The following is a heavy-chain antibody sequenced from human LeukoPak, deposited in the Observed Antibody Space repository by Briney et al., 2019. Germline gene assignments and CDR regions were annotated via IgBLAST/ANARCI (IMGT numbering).Heavy chain of an antibody. CDR2: ISGSGGST. D-gene: IGHD1-26*01. CDR3: AKDRSGSCHFDY. CDR1: GSTFSSYA. J-gene: IGHJ4*02. Sequence: PGGSLRLSCAASGSTFSSYAMSWVRQAPGKGLEWVSAISGSGGSTYYADSVKGRFTISRDNSKNTLYLQMNSLRAEDTAVYYCAKDRSGSCHFDYWGQGTLVTVSS. V-gene: IGHV3-23*01.